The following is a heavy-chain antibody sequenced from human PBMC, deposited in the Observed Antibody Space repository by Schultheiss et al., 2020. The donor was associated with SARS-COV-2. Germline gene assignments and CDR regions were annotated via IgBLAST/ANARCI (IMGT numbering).Heavy chain of an antibody. CDR2: IIPIFGTA. Sequence: SVKVSCKASGGTFSSYAISWVRQAPGQGLEWMGGIIPIFGTANYAQKFQGRVTITADESTSTAYMELSSLRPEDTAVYFCARDGRCSIISCYNGISYYGMDVWGQGTTVTVSS. CDR3: ARDGRCSIISCYNGISYYGMDV. CDR1: GGTFSSYA. D-gene: IGHD2-2*02. V-gene: IGHV1-69*13. J-gene: IGHJ6*02.